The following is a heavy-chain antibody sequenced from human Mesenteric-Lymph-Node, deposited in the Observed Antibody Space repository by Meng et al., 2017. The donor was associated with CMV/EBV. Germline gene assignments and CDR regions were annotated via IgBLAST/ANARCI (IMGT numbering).Heavy chain of an antibody. D-gene: IGHD1-26*01. CDR2: ISSSSSYI. CDR3: ARGRVGGVDY. V-gene: IGHV3-21*01. Sequence: GGSLRLSCAASGFTFDDYDMNWVRQAPGKGLEWVSSISSSSSYIYYADSVKGRFTISRDNAKNSLYLQMNSLRAEDTAVYYCARGRVGGVDYWGQGTLVTVSS. CDR1: GFTFDDYD. J-gene: IGHJ4*02.